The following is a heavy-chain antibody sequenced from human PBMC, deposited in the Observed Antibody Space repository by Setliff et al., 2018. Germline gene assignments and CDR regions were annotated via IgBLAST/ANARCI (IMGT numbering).Heavy chain of an antibody. V-gene: IGHV4-38-2*01. CDR1: GYSISNGFY. CDR3: ARPLHIMGTSTAYAFDI. Sequence: PSETLSLTCAVSGYSISNGFYWGWIRQSPVKGLEWIGSLFDGGSAYYSPSLKSRASISLDASKNQFALKLTSATAADTAVYYCARPLHIMGTSTAYAFDIWGQGTMVT. CDR2: LFDGGSA. J-gene: IGHJ3*02. D-gene: IGHD1-26*01.